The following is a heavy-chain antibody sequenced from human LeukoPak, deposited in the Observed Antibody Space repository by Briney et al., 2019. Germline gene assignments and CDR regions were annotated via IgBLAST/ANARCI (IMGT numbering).Heavy chain of an antibody. D-gene: IGHD5-12*01. V-gene: IGHV1-18*04. CDR2: ISAYNGNT. J-gene: IGHJ4*02. Sequence: ASVKVSCKASGYTFTGYYMHWVRQAPGQGLEWMGWISAYNGNTNYAQKLQGRVTMTTDTSTSTAYMELRSLRSDDTAVCYCARDGVTHLVSSVATPLDYWGQGTLVTVSS. CDR3: ARDGVTHLVSSVATPLDY. CDR1: GYTFTGYY.